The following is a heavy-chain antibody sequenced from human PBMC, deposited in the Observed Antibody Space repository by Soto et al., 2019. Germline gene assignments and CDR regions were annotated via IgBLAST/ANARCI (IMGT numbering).Heavy chain of an antibody. CDR3: AKDKGGVWSGPTGGYYPYYGMDV. J-gene: IGHJ6*02. V-gene: IGHV3-9*01. Sequence: GGALRVSCVASGLTVGDVGMHSVRQVAGRGLERVYGMRWDSDKPGYGDYVRGRFTIPRDNAKNSLYLQTNSLSPDDTALYYCAKDKGGVWSGPTGGYYPYYGMDVWGQGTKVTVSS. CDR2: MRWDSDKP. CDR1: GLTVGDVG. D-gene: IGHD3-22*01.